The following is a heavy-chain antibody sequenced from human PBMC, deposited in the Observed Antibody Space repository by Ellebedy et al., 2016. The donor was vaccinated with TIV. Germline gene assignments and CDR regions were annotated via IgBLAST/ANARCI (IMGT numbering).Heavy chain of an antibody. Sequence: GGSLRLSXAASGFTFRNYAMNWVRQAPGKGLEWVSGISGRSGNTYYAAPVKGRFTISRDNSKNTLFLQVNSLRAEDTAVYYCAKDQEYFDYMDVWGKGTTVIVSS. CDR1: GFTFRNYA. CDR3: AKDQEYFDYMDV. V-gene: IGHV3-23*01. CDR2: ISGRSGNT. J-gene: IGHJ6*03.